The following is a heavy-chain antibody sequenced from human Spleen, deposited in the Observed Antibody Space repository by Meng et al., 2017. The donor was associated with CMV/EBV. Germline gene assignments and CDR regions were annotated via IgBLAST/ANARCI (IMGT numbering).Heavy chain of an antibody. V-gene: IGHV3-30*02. Sequence: GESLKISCVTSGFTFSTSVMHWVRQAPGKGLEWVAFIRYDGSNKYYADSVKGRFTISRDNSKNTLYLQMNRLRAEDTAVYYCARDFGQQYYDSRWAFAFWGQGTLVTVSS. CDR3: ARDFGQQYYDSRWAFAF. CDR2: IRYDGSNK. J-gene: IGHJ4*02. D-gene: IGHD3-3*01. CDR1: GFTFSTSV.